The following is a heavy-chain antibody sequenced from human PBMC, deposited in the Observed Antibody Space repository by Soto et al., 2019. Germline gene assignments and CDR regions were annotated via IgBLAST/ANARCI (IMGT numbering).Heavy chain of an antibody. V-gene: IGHV5-51*01. Sequence: GESLKISCQSSGYSFTTYWIGWVRQMPGKGLEWMGIIYPGDSDTRYSPSFQGQITISADKSISTAYLQWSSLKASDTAIYYCARHSGSFDSSGRLAGKFDFWGQGTQVTVS. CDR2: IYPGDSDT. CDR3: ARHSGSFDSSGRLAGKFDF. J-gene: IGHJ4*02. CDR1: GYSFTTYW. D-gene: IGHD3-22*01.